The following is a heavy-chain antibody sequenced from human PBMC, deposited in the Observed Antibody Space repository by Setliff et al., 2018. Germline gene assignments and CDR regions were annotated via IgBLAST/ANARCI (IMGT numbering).Heavy chain of an antibody. CDR2: INNYNFNT. Sequence: ASVKVSCKTSGYSFIRYYMYWVRQVPGQGLEWMGWINNYNFNTQYAQKFQGRVTVTTDTSTTTAYMELRGLRADDTAVYYCARINFYVSSGYYYASDNWGQGTLVTVSS. J-gene: IGHJ4*02. V-gene: IGHV1-18*04. CDR3: ARINFYVSSGYYYASDN. CDR1: GYSFIRYY. D-gene: IGHD3-22*01.